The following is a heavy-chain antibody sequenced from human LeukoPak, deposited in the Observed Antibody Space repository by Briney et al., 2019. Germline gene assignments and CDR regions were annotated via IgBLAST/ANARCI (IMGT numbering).Heavy chain of an antibody. CDR1: GGSISSSSYY. J-gene: IGHJ5*02. D-gene: IGHD1-26*01. V-gene: IGHV4-39*07. CDR2: IYYSGST. Sequence: SETLSLTCTVSGGSISSSSYYWGWIRQPPGKGLEWIGGIYYSGSTYYNPSLKSRVTISVDTSKNQFSLKLSSVTAADTAVYYCARDLGATDGNWFDLWGQGTLVTVSS. CDR3: ARDLGATDGNWFDL.